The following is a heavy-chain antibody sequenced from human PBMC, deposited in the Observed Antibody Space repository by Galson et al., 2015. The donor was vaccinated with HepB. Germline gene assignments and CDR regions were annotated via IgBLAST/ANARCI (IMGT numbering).Heavy chain of an antibody. Sequence: SLRLSCAASGFTFSSNWMNWVRQAPGKGLEWVANIRQDGSEKKYVDSVKGRFTISRDNARNSLYLQMNSLRAEDTAVYYCMTSIAGASPSYWGQGTLVTVSS. CDR1: GFTFSSNW. J-gene: IGHJ4*02. V-gene: IGHV3-7*03. CDR3: MTSIAGASPSY. D-gene: IGHD6-6*01. CDR2: IRQDGSEK.